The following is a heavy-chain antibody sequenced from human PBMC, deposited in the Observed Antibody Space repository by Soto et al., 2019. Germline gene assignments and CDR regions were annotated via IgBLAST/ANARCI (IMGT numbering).Heavy chain of an antibody. CDR2: INHSGST. J-gene: IGHJ3*02. CDR3: ARGGFEWGSGVGAFDI. V-gene: IGHV4-34*01. CDR1: GGSFSCYY. Sequence: SETLSLTCAVYGGSFSCYYWSWIRQPPGKGLEWIGEINHSGSTNYNPSLKSRVTISVDTSKNQFSLKLSSVTAADTAVYYCARGGFEWGSGVGAFDIWGQGTMVTVSS. D-gene: IGHD3-9*01.